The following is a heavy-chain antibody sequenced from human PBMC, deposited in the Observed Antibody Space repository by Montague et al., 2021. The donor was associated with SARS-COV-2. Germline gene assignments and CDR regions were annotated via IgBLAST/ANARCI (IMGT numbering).Heavy chain of an antibody. Sequence: SETLSLTCTVYGGSVSRCSRTQIRRSPGKGLHSLGYLYYSGSSDYNPSLKSRVTMSVDTSKNQLSLRLNSVTTADTAVYFCARAGGFYDYWSGYSSSAGFFDPWGQGILVTVSS. V-gene: IGHV4-59*02. D-gene: IGHD3-3*01. J-gene: IGHJ5*02. CDR1: GGSVSRCS. CDR3: ARAGGFYDYWSGYSSSAGFFDP. CDR2: LYYSGSS.